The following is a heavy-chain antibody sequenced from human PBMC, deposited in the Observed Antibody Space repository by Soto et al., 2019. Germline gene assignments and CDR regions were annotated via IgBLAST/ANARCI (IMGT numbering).Heavy chain of an antibody. J-gene: IGHJ5*02. CDR3: ARGVWDCNVGSCSGWFAP. Sequence: QVQLVQSGAEVTTPGSSVKVSCKASGGTFSSYAVSWVRQAPGQGLEWMGGVIPLLDTANYAQKFQGRVTSTAGEATAYMDLSSLTSDDTAVYCCARGVWDCNVGSCSGWFAPWCQGNLVIVSS. CDR2: VIPLLDTA. V-gene: IGHV1-69*01. D-gene: IGHD3-16*01. CDR1: GGTFSSYA.